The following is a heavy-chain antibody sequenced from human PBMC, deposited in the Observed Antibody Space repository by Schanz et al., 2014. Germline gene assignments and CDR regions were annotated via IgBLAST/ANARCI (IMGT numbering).Heavy chain of an antibody. V-gene: IGHV3-48*01. D-gene: IGHD3-10*01. CDR2: ISSSGTTI. CDR1: GFAFSSYS. J-gene: IGHJ6*02. CDR3: VRLPVGYGSGIWDV. Sequence: VQLVESGGGLIQPGGSLRLSCTASGFAFSSYSMNWVRQAPGKGLEWVSYISSSGTTIYYADSVKGRFTISRDNAKNSLFLQMNSLRVEDTAVYYCVRLPVGYGSGIWDVWGQGTSVTVSS.